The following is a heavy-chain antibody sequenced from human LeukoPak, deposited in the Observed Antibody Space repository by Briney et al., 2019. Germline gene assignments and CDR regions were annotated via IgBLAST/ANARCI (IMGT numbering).Heavy chain of an antibody. V-gene: IGHV4-39*07. CDR1: GGSISSSSYY. D-gene: IGHD3-22*01. CDR3: ARDEERSVVDY. Sequence: PSETLSLTCTVSGGSISSSSYYWGWIRQPPGKGLEWIGSIYYSGSTYYNPSLKSRVTISVDTSKNQFSLKLSSVTAADTAVYYCARDEERSVVDYWGQGTLVTVSS. CDR2: IYYSGST. J-gene: IGHJ4*02.